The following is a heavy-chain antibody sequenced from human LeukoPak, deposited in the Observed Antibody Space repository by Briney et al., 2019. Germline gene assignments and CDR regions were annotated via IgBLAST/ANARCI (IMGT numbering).Heavy chain of an antibody. V-gene: IGHV1-58*01. CDR3: AADGGYYYDSSGYYLGYYYYGMDV. CDR2: IVVGSGNT. Sequence: SVKVSCKASGFAFTSSAVQWVRQARGQRLEWIGWIVVGSGNTNYAQKFQERVTITRDMSTSTAYMELSSLRSEDTAVYYCAADGGYYYDSSGYYLGYYYYGMDVWGQGTTVTVSS. CDR1: GFAFTSSA. J-gene: IGHJ6*02. D-gene: IGHD3-22*01.